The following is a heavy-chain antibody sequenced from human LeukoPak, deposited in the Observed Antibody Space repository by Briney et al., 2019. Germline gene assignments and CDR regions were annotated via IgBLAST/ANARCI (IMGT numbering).Heavy chain of an antibody. CDR2: INASNGDT. Sequence: ASVKVSCKASGYTFTNYAIHWVRQAPGQRLEWMGWINASNGDTKYSQEFQGRVTITRDTSANTAYMELSSLRSEDMAVYYCARPQVGQGGSGYLYYYYYMDVWGKGTTVTVSS. J-gene: IGHJ6*03. V-gene: IGHV1-3*03. CDR3: ARPQVGQGGSGYLYYYYYMDV. D-gene: IGHD5-12*01. CDR1: GYTFTNYA.